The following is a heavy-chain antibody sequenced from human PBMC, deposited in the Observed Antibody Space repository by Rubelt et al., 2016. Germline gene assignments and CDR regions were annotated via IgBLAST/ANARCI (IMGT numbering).Heavy chain of an antibody. CDR2: ISSGSTYK. D-gene: IGHD2-2*01. CDR1: GFIFNDYS. J-gene: IGHJ4*02. CDR3: AGRNCSGTSCVPYYLDY. V-gene: IGHV3-21*01. Sequence: EVQLVESGGGLVKPGGSLRLSCVASGFIFNDYSMNWVRQPPGKGLEWVSSISSGSTYKYLSDSVKGRFTVSRDNSKNALYLQMNSLGAENTAWYYCAGRNCSGTSCVPYYLDYWGQGTRVTVSS.